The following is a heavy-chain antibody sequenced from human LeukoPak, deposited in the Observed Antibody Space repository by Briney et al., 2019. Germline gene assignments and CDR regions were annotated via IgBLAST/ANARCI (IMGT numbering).Heavy chain of an antibody. D-gene: IGHD5-24*01. Sequence: GESLRLSCAASGFTFSSYWMSWVRQAPGKGLEWVANIKQDGGEKYYVDSVKGRFTISRDNAKDSLYLQMNSLRPEDTAVYYCAGRGDGNLYYFDHWGQGTLVTASS. CDR1: GFTFSSYW. V-gene: IGHV3-7*04. CDR3: AGRGDGNLYYFDH. CDR2: IKQDGGEK. J-gene: IGHJ4*02.